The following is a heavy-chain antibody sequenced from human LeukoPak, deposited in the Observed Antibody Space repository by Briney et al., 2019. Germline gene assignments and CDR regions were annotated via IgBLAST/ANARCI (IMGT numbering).Heavy chain of an antibody. Sequence: GGSLRLSCAASGFTFSSYSMNWVRQAPGKGLEWVSSISSSSSYIYYADSVKGRFTISRDNAKNSLYLQMNSLRAEDTAVYYCARDYTYCSGSRCYDRFDYWGQGIRVTVSS. CDR2: ISSSSSYI. J-gene: IGHJ4*02. CDR1: GFTFSSYS. D-gene: IGHD2-15*01. V-gene: IGHV3-21*01. CDR3: ARDYTYCSGSRCYDRFDY.